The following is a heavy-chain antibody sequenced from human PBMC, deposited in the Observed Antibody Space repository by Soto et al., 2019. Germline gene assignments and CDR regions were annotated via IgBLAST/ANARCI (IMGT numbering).Heavy chain of an antibody. J-gene: IGHJ5*02. Sequence: QVQLQQWGAGLLKPSETLSLTCAVYGGSYSGYYWSWIRQPPGKELEWIGEINHSGSTNYNPSLKSRVTISVDTSKNQFSLKLSSVTAADTAVYYCAREAWLRKGWFDPWGQGTLVTVSS. CDR3: AREAWLRKGWFDP. CDR2: INHSGST. V-gene: IGHV4-34*01. CDR1: GGSYSGYY. D-gene: IGHD5-12*01.